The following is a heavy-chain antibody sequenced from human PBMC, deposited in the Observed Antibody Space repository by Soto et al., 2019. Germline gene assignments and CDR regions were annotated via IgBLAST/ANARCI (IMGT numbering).Heavy chain of an antibody. D-gene: IGHD3-3*01. V-gene: IGHV3-23*01. CDR2: ISGSGGST. CDR1: GFTFSSYA. Sequence: GGSLRLSCAASGFTFSSYAMSWVRQAPGKGLEWVSAISGSGGSTYYADSVKGRFTISRDNSKNTLYLQMNSLRAEDTAVYYCATLQGGYYTKYYFDYWGQGTLVTVS. CDR3: ATLQGGYYTKYYFDY. J-gene: IGHJ4*02.